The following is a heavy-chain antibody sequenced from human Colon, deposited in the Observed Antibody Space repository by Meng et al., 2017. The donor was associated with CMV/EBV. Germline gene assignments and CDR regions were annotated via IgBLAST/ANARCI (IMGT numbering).Heavy chain of an antibody. Sequence: ASVKVSCKTSGYTLTDYDVNWVRQAAGQGLEWMGWMTPSSGYPGYAPKFQGRVTMTRDTSINTAYMELSGLTSEDTAVYYCARGGGGTSSDYWGQGTLVTVSS. D-gene: IGHD6-6*01. CDR3: ARGGGGTSSDY. CDR1: GYTLTDYD. CDR2: MTPSSGYP. J-gene: IGHJ4*01. V-gene: IGHV1-8*01.